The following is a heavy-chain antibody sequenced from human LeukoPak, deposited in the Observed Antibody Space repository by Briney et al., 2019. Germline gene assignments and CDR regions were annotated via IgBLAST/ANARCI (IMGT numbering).Heavy chain of an antibody. D-gene: IGHD6-19*01. CDR1: GGSFSGYY. CDR2: INHSGST. CDR3: ARDLAVAGTTGY. Sequence: PSETLSLTCAVYGGSFSGYYWSWIRQPPGKGLEWIGEINHSGSTNYNPSLKSRVTISVDTSKNQFSLKLSSVTAADTAVYYCARDLAVAGTTGYWGQGTLVTVSS. J-gene: IGHJ4*02. V-gene: IGHV4-34*01.